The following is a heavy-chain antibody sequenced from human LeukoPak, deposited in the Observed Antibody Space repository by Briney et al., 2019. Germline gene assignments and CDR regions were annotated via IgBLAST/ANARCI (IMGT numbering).Heavy chain of an antibody. CDR2: ISSSGSTI. CDR1: GFTFSDYY. CDR3: ARVRSWNYGEHWFDP. Sequence: GGSLRFSCAASGFTFSDYYMSWIRQAPGKGLEWVSYISSSGSTIYYADSVKGRFTISRDNAKNSLYLQMNSLRAEDTAVYYCARVRSWNYGEHWFDPWGQGTLVTVSS. J-gene: IGHJ5*02. D-gene: IGHD1-7*01. V-gene: IGHV3-11*01.